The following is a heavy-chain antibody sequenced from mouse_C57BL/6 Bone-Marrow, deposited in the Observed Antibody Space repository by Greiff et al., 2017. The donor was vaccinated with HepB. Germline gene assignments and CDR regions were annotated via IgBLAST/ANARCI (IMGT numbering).Heavy chain of an antibody. CDR2: ISSGGSYT. J-gene: IGHJ3*01. CDR1: GFTFSSYG. CDR3: ARRDYYGSSWGFAY. Sequence: EVQLMESGGDLVKPGGSLKLSCAASGFTFSSYGMSWVRQTPDKRLEWVATISSGGSYTYYPDSVKGRFTISRDNAKNTLYLQMSSLKSEDTAMYYCARRDYYGSSWGFAYWGQGTLVTVSA. D-gene: IGHD1-1*01. V-gene: IGHV5-6*01.